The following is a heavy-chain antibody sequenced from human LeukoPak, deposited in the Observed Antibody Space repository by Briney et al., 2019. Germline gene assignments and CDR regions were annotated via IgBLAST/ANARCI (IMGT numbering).Heavy chain of an antibody. CDR2: ISTSGST. Sequence: PSETLSLTCTVSGGSISSYYWSWIRQPAGKGLESIGHISTSGSTNYNPSLKSRVTMSVDTSKNQFSLKLSSVTAADTAVYYCARDSYGSGSYYYYYMDVWGKGTTVTVSS. D-gene: IGHD3-10*01. J-gene: IGHJ6*03. V-gene: IGHV4-4*07. CDR3: ARDSYGSGSYYYYYMDV. CDR1: GGSISSYY.